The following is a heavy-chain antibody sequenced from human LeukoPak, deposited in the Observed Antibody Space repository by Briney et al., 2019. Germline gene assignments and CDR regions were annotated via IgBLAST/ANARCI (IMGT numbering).Heavy chain of an antibody. Sequence: PGGSLRLSCAASGFTFSSYDMHWVRQATGKGLEWDSAIGTAGDPYYPGSVKGRFTISRENAKNSLYLQMNSLRVGDTAVYYCARGTYCSSTRCESDAFDIWGQGTMVTVSS. CDR3: ARGTYCSSTRCESDAFDI. CDR2: IGTAGDP. CDR1: GFTFSSYD. D-gene: IGHD2-2*01. V-gene: IGHV3-13*05. J-gene: IGHJ3*02.